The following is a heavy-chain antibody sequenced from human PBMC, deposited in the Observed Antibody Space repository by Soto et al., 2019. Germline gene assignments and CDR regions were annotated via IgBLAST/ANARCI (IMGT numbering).Heavy chain of an antibody. CDR3: AKWRGSYLSRSYYYYGMDV. CDR1: GFTFSSYG. V-gene: IGHV3-30*18. J-gene: IGHJ6*02. CDR2: ISYDGSNK. D-gene: IGHD5-18*01. Sequence: QVQLVESGGGVVQPGRSLRLSCAASGFTFSSYGMHWVRQAPGKGLEWVAVISYDGSNKYYADSVKGRFTISRDNSXNXLXXQMNSLRAEDTAVYYCAKWRGSYLSRSYYYYGMDVWGQGTTVTVSS.